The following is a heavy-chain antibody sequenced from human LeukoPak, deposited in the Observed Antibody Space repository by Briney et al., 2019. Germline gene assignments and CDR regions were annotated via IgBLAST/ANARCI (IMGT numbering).Heavy chain of an antibody. D-gene: IGHD3-16*01. CDR3: ATNMIYYYYYGMDV. V-gene: IGHV3-53*04. CDR2: IYSGGST. Sequence: PGGSLRLSCAASGFTVSSNYMSWVRQAPGKGLEWVSVIYSGGSTYYADSVKGRFTISRHNSKNTPYLQMNSLRAEDTAVYYCATNMIYYYYYGMDVWGQGTTVTVSS. J-gene: IGHJ6*02. CDR1: GFTVSSNY.